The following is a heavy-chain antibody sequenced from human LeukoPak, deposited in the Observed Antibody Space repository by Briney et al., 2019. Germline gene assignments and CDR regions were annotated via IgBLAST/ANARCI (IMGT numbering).Heavy chain of an antibody. CDR1: GFTVSSNY. J-gene: IGHJ4*02. CDR2: IYSGGST. V-gene: IGHV3-53*01. Sequence: GALRPSCAASGFTVSSNYMSWVRQAPGKGLEWVSVIYSGGSTYYADSVKGRFTISRDNSKNTLYLQMNSLRAEDTAVYYCARGVVHSGSYSNFDYWGQGTLVTVSS. CDR3: ARGVVHSGSYSNFDY. D-gene: IGHD1-26*01.